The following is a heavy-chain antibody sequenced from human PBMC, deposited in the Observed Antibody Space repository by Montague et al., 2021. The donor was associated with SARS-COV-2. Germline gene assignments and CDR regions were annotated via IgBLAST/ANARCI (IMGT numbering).Heavy chain of an antibody. Sequence: SETLSLTCTVPGGSISGSSYYWGWIRQPPGKGLEWIGSIYYSGSTYYNPSLKSRLTISVDTSKNQFSLKLSSVTAADTAVYYCASQGSFDKKDKVATICGGGCYTVDYWGQGTLVTVSS. CDR3: ASQGSFDKKDKVATICGGGCYTVDY. CDR2: IYYSGST. V-gene: IGHV4-39*01. J-gene: IGHJ4*02. CDR1: GGSISGSSYY. D-gene: IGHD2-21*02.